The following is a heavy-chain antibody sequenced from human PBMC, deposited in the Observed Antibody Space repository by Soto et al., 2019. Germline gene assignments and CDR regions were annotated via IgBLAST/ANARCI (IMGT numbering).Heavy chain of an antibody. CDR3: AGGERHNWNPVDY. J-gene: IGHJ4*02. CDR1: GGSISSEYYY. D-gene: IGHD1-20*01. CDR2: IYDIGKT. V-gene: IGHV4-30-4*01. Sequence: QVQLQESGPGLVKPSQTLSLTCTVSGGSISSEYYYWSWIRQPPGKGLEWMGYIYDIGKTSYNPSLKSRLTISFDTSKNQFSLKLSSVTAADTAVYYCAGGERHNWNPVDYWGQGALVTVSS.